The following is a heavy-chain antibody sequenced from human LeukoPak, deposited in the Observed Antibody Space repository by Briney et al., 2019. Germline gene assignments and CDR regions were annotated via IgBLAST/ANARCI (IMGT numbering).Heavy chain of an antibody. J-gene: IGHJ6*03. CDR1: GFTFSDYY. V-gene: IGHV3-11*04. D-gene: IGHD3-10*01. Sequence: PGGSLRLSCAASGFTFSDYYMSWIRQAPGKGLEWVSYISSSSSTIYYADSVKGRFTISRDNAKNSLYLQMNGLRAEDTAVYYCARDLRGNYGSGRGYYYYMDVWGKGTTVTVSS. CDR2: ISSSSSTI. CDR3: ARDLRGNYGSGRGYYYYMDV.